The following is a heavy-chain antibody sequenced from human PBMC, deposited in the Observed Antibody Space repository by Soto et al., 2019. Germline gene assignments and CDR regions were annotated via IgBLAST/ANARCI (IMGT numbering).Heavy chain of an antibody. CDR2: IKQDGSEK. Sequence: PGGSLRLSCAASGFTFSNYWMNWVRQAPGKGLEWVANIKQDGSEKYYVDSVKGRFTISRDNAKNSLYLQMNSLRAEDTAVYYFVLLISSNEGNYYYYYGMDVWVQGAPVTVSS. CDR3: VLLISSNEGNYYYYYGMDV. D-gene: IGHD1-1*01. J-gene: IGHJ6*02. CDR1: GFTFSNYW. V-gene: IGHV3-7*01.